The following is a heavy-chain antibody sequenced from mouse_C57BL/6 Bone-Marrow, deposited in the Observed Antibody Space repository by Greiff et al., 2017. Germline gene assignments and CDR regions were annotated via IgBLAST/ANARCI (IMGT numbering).Heavy chain of an antibody. CDR2: IYPGDGDT. V-gene: IGHV1-82*01. Sequence: QVQLKQSGPELVKPGASVKISCKASGYAFRSSWMNWVKQRPGKGLEWIGRIYPGDGDTNYNGKFKGKATLTADKSSSTAYMQLSSLTSEDSAVYFCARQGDDYGFDYWGQGTTLTVSS. J-gene: IGHJ2*01. D-gene: IGHD2-4*01. CDR3: ARQGDDYGFDY. CDR1: GYAFRSSW.